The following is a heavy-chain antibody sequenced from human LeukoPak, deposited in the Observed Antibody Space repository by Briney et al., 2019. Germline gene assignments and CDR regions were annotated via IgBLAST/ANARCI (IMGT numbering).Heavy chain of an antibody. D-gene: IGHD6-13*01. V-gene: IGHV4-4*02. CDR1: GGSISSSNW. Sequence: SGTLSLTCAVSGGSISSSNWWSWVRQPPGKGLEWIGEIYHSGSTNYNPSLKSRVTISVDKSKNQFSLKLSSVTAADTAVYYCARVSSSFNYAYYYMDVWGKGTTVTISS. CDR3: ARVSSSFNYAYYYMDV. CDR2: IYHSGST. J-gene: IGHJ6*03.